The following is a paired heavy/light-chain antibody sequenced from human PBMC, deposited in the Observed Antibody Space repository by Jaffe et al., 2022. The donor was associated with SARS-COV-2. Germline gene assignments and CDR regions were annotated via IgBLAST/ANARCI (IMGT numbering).Light chain of an antibody. CDR3: GTWESALSVRV. V-gene: IGLV1-51*01. CDR2: DNH. Sequence: QSVLTQPPSVSAAPGQMVTISCSGSSSNIGNNYVSWYQQLPGAAPKLLIYDNHGRPSGIPDRFSGSKSGTSATLGITGLQTGDEADYYCGTWESALSVRVFGGGTKLSVL. J-gene: IGLJ2*01. CDR1: SSNIGNNY.
Heavy chain of an antibody. CDR3: AKGGDPYHYYYHMDV. CDR1: GFTFDYYG. V-gene: IGHV3-9*01. J-gene: IGHJ6*03. D-gene: IGHD3-10*01. CDR2: INWDGSST. Sequence: EMQLVESGGGLAQPGGSLRLSCAASGFTFDYYGMSWVRRAPGKGLEWVSGINWDGSSTDYADSVEGRFTISRDNPNNFLFLQMNSLKPEDTAVYYCAKGGDPYHYYYHMDVWGKGTTVTVSS.